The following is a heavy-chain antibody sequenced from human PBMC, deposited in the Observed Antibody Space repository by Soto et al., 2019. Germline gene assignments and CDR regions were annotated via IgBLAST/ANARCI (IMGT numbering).Heavy chain of an antibody. Sequence: GGTLRLSCVGSGFTFGKYWMDWIRQTPGKGLEWVANIKQDGSGKFYLDSVRGRFTISRDNAKNSVYLEMTRLRAEDTGVYYCAREEESVGSPPSGFHPWGQGVQVTVSS. V-gene: IGHV3-7*03. CDR3: AREEESVGSPPSGFHP. CDR2: IKQDGSGK. CDR1: GFTFGKYW. J-gene: IGHJ5*02. D-gene: IGHD3-10*01.